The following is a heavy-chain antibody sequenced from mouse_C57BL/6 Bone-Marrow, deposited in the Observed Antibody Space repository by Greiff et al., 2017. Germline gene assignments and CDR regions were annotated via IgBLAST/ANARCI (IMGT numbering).Heavy chain of an antibody. CDR3: AHLWLRNY. CDR2: IDPSDSYT. Sequence: QVQLQQPGAELVKPGASVKLSCKASGYTFTSYWMQWVKQRPGQGLEWIGEIDPSDSYTNYNQKFKGKATLTVDTSSSTAYMQLSSLTSEDSAVYYCAHLWLRNYWCQGTTLTVSS. J-gene: IGHJ2*01. D-gene: IGHD2-2*01. V-gene: IGHV1-50*01. CDR1: GYTFTSYW.